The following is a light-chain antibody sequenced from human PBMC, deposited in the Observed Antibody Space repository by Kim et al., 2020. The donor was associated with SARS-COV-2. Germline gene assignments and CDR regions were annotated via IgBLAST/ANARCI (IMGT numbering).Light chain of an antibody. J-gene: IGLJ2*01. CDR3: NSRDSSGNPV. V-gene: IGLV3-19*01. CDR2: GKT. Sequence: ALGQTDRNTCQGDSLRSYYANWYQQKPGQAPVLVIYGKTNRPSGIPDRFSGSSSGNTASLTITGAQAEDEADYYCNSRDSSGNPVFGGGTQLTVL. CDR1: SLRSYY.